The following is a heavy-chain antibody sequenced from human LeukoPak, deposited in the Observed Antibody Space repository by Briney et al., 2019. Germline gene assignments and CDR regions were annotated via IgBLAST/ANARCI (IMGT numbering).Heavy chain of an antibody. CDR1: GYTFTKYV. CDR2: INAGNGDT. V-gene: IGHV1-3*01. J-gene: IGHJ4*02. Sequence: GASVKVSCKASGYTFTKYVVHRVRQAPGQRPEWMGWINAGNGDTKYSQNFQDRVTITRDTSANTAYMELSSLTSEDTALYYCARDDCGDTCYPGGYWGQGTLVTVSS. D-gene: IGHD2-21*01. CDR3: ARDDCGDTCYPGGY.